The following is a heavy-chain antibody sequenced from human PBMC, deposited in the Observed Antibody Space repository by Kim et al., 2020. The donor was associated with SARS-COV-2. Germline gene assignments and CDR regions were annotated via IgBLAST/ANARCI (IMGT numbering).Heavy chain of an antibody. Sequence: TRYSPSFQGQVTISADKSISTAYLQWSSLKASDTAMYYCARLESQYYFDYWGQGTLVTVSS. D-gene: IGHD1-1*01. CDR3: ARLESQYYFDY. CDR2: T. V-gene: IGHV5-51*01. J-gene: IGHJ4*02.